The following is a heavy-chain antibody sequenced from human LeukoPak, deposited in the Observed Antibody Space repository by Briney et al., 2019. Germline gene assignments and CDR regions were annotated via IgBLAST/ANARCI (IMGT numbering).Heavy chain of an antibody. CDR1: GFTFSSYS. Sequence: GGSLRLSCAASGFTFSSYSMNWVRQAPGKGLEWVSSISSSSSYIYYADSVKGRFTISRDNAKHSLYLQMNSLRAEDTAVYYCATGYDFWSGYYSDYWGQGTLVTVSS. J-gene: IGHJ4*02. CDR3: ATGYDFWSGYYSDY. D-gene: IGHD3-3*01. V-gene: IGHV3-21*01. CDR2: ISSSSSYI.